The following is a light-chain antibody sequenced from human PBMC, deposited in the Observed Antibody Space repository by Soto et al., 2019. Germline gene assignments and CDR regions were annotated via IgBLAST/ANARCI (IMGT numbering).Light chain of an antibody. CDR1: QGISSY. V-gene: IGKV1-8*01. CDR3: QQYYSYPLLT. Sequence: AIRMTQSPSSLSASTGDRVTITCRASQGISSYLAWYQQKPGKAPKLLVYAASTLQSGVPSRFSGSGSGTDFTLTISCLQSEDFATYYCQQYYSYPLLTFGGGTKVDIK. CDR2: AAS. J-gene: IGKJ4*01.